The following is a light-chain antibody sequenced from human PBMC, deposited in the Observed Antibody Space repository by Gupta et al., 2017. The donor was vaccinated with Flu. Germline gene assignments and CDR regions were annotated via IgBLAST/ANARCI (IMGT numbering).Light chain of an antibody. Sequence: DIQMTQSPSTLSASVGDSVTITCRASPSIDVWLAWYQQKPGKAPQVLIYKTYTLESGVPPRFSGSGSGTEFTLTITSLQPDDSATYYCQQYSSYPLTFGGGTXLEIK. CDR3: QQYSSYPLT. V-gene: IGKV1-5*03. CDR2: KTY. J-gene: IGKJ4*01. CDR1: PSIDVW.